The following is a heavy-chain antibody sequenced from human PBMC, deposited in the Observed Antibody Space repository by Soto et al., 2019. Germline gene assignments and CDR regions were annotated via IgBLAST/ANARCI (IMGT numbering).Heavy chain of an antibody. J-gene: IGHJ4*02. CDR3: ARATGYYHTSGSDS. CDR1: GFTFSDYY. Sequence: QVQLVESGGGLVQPGGSLRLSCAASGFTFSDYYMSWIRQAPGKGLEWISYISSNSNYKNHADSVRGRFTISRDNAMNSLYLQMNGLRAEDKAVYYCARATGYYHTSGSDSWGQGTLVTVSS. V-gene: IGHV3-11*06. D-gene: IGHD3-22*01. CDR2: ISSNSNYK.